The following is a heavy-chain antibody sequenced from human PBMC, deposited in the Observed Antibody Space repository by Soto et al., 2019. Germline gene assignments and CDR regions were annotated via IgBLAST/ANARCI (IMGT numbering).Heavy chain of an antibody. Sequence: QVQLVESGGGVVQPGRSLRLSCAASGFTFSSYGMHWVRQAPGKGLEWVAVIWYDGSNKYYADSVKGRFTISRDNSKNTLYLQMNSLRAEDTAVYYCARDIAVVVTAITPSYYYYYGMDVWGQGTTVTVSS. D-gene: IGHD2-21*02. J-gene: IGHJ6*02. V-gene: IGHV3-33*01. CDR3: ARDIAVVVTAITPSYYYYYGMDV. CDR1: GFTFSSYG. CDR2: IWYDGSNK.